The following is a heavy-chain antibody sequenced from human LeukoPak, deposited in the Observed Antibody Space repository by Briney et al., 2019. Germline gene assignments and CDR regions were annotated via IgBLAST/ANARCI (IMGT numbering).Heavy chain of an antibody. J-gene: IGHJ4*02. D-gene: IGHD2-15*01. CDR3: ARVVVVAATMDYYFDY. CDR2: ISAYNGNT. CDR1: GYTFTRYG. Sequence: ASVKVSCKASGYTFTRYGISWVRQAPRQGLEWMGWISAYNGNTNYAQKLQGRVTMTTDTSTSTAYMELGSLRSDDTAVYYCARVVVVAATMDYYFDYWGQGTLVTVSS. V-gene: IGHV1-18*01.